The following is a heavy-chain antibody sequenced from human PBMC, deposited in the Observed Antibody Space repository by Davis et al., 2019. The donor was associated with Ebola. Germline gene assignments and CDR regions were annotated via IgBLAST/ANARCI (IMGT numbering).Heavy chain of an antibody. CDR3: ARTAKTSVSASGLGYTYFDP. D-gene: IGHD1-1*01. J-gene: IGHJ5*02. Sequence: SETLSLTCAVYGGSFSAYLWSWIRQSPGKGLEWIGKISHGGVSDYNPSLKSRVIISVDPSKNQFSLRVNSLTAADAAIYYCARTAKTSVSASGLGYTYFDPWSQGTLVTVSS. CDR1: GGSFSAYL. CDR2: ISHGGVS. V-gene: IGHV4-34*01.